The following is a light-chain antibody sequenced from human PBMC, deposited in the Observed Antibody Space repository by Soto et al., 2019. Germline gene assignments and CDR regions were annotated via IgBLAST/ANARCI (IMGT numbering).Light chain of an antibody. CDR2: NTN. J-gene: IGLJ2*01. CDR3: VLYMGSGISV. CDR1: SGSVSTSYY. Sequence: QTVVTQEPSFSVSPGRTVTLTCGLGSGSVSTSYYPSWYQQTPGQAPRTLIYNTNTRSSGVPDRFSGSILGNKAALTITGAQADDESEYYCVLYMGSGISVFGGGTKLTVL. V-gene: IGLV8-61*01.